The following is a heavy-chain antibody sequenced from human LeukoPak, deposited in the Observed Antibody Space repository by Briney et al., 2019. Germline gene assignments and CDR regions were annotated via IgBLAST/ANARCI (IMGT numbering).Heavy chain of an antibody. D-gene: IGHD6-13*01. CDR2: IYHSGST. CDR1: GYSISSGYY. Sequence: SETLSLTCTVSGYSISSGYYWGWIRQPPGKGLEWIGSIYHSGSTYYNPSLKSRVTISVDTSKNQFSLKLSSVTAADTAVYYCARLRAAAYYWYFDLWGRGTLVTVSS. CDR3: ARLRAAAYYWYFDL. J-gene: IGHJ2*01. V-gene: IGHV4-38-2*02.